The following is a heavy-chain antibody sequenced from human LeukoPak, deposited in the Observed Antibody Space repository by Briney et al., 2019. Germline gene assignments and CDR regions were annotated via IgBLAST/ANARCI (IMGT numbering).Heavy chain of an antibody. CDR3: ARAEYYDYVWGSPPLYYYGMDV. V-gene: IGHV1-2*02. Sequence: ASVKVSCKASGYTFTGYYMHWVRQAPGQGLEWMGWINPNSSGTNYAQKFQGRVTMTRDTSISTAYMELSRLRSDDTAVYYCARAEYYDYVWGSPPLYYYGMDVWGQGTTVTVSS. CDR2: INPNSSGT. CDR1: GYTFTGYY. D-gene: IGHD3-16*01. J-gene: IGHJ6*02.